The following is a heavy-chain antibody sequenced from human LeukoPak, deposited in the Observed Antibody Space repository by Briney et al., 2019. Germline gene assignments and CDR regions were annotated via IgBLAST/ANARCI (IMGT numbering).Heavy chain of an antibody. J-gene: IGHJ3*02. CDR3: ARDVGSWELQYAFDI. V-gene: IGHV1-2*02. D-gene: IGHD1-26*01. CDR1: GYTFTGYY. Sequence: GASVKVSCKASGYTFTGYYMHWVRQAPGQGLEWMGWINPNSGGTNYAQKFQGRVTMTRDTSISTAYMELSRLRSDDTAVYYCARDVGSWELQYAFDIWGQGTMVTVSS. CDR2: INPNSGGT.